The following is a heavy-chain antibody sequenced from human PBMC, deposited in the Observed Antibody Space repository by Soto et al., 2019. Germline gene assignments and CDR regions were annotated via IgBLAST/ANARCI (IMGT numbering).Heavy chain of an antibody. V-gene: IGHV3-23*01. CDR1: GFHFRNYA. J-gene: IGHJ5*02. CDR3: AKDALALIVSWDWFDP. Sequence: EVQLLESGGGLVQPGGSLRLSCAASGFHFRNYAMSWVRQAPGKGLEWVSSIHGNGGGTYYADSEKGRFSVSRDDYKETLYLQLSSLSVYDSAVYYCAKDALALIVSWDWFDPGGQGTLVTVSS. D-gene: IGHD3-16*02. CDR2: IHGNGGGT.